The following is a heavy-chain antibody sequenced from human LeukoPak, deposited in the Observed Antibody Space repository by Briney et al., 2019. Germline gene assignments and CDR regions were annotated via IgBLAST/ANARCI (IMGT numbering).Heavy chain of an antibody. CDR2: ISSSGSTI. D-gene: IGHD3-10*02. V-gene: IGHV3-48*03. CDR3: AELGITMIGGV. CDR1: GYTFSSYE. Sequence: GGSLRFSCADSGYTFSSYEMNWVRQAPGKGLEWVSYISSSGSTIYYADSVKGRFTISRDNAKNSLYLQMNSLRAEDTAVYYCAELGITMIGGVWGKGTTVTISS. J-gene: IGHJ6*04.